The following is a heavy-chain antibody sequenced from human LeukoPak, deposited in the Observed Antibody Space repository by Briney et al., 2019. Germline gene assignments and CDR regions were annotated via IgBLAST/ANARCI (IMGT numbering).Heavy chain of an antibody. V-gene: IGHV1-18*03. CDR1: GYTFTSYG. Sequence: ASVKVSCKASGYTFTSYGISWVRQAPGQGLEWMGWISAYNGNTNYAQKLQGRVTMTTDTSTSTAYMELRSLRSDDMAVYYCARDTPEISDCSSTSCPGSFDIWGQGTMVTVSS. CDR3: ARDTPEISDCSSTSCPGSFDI. J-gene: IGHJ3*02. CDR2: ISAYNGNT. D-gene: IGHD2-2*01.